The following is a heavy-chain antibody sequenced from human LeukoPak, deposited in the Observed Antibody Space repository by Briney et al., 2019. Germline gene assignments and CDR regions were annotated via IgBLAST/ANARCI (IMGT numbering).Heavy chain of an antibody. CDR3: ARVSGIMISLGGVISYFDY. Sequence: SETLSLTCTLYGGSFNDSYWTWIRQPPGKGLEWVGEINHSGGTDYNPALRSRVTISVDPSKNQLSLQLRSMTAADTGVYYCARVSGIMISLGGVISYFDYWGQGTLVTVSS. CDR2: INHSGGT. D-gene: IGHD3-16*02. CDR1: GGSFNDSY. J-gene: IGHJ4*02. V-gene: IGHV4-34*01.